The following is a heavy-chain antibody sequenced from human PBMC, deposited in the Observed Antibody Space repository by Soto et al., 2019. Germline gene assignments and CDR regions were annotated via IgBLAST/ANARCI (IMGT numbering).Heavy chain of an antibody. D-gene: IGHD3-3*01. Sequence: EVQLVESGGDLVQPGGFLRLSCATSGFTFSRYWMHWVRQVPGKGLVWVSRINSDGSSISYSDSVKGRFTISRDNAKNTLYLQMNSLRVEDTAVDYCARLPVDTITSLDYWGQGTLVPVSS. CDR1: GFTFSRYW. CDR2: INSDGSSI. J-gene: IGHJ4*02. V-gene: IGHV3-74*01. CDR3: ARLPVDTITSLDY.